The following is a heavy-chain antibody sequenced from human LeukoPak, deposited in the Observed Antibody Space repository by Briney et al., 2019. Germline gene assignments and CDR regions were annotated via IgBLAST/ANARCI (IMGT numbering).Heavy chain of an antibody. V-gene: IGHV3-66*01. CDR3: AREWGVYRNFDY. Sequence: GGSLRLSCAASGFTVSSNYMSWVRQAPGKGLEWVSVIYSGGSTYYADSVKGRFTISRDNSKNTLYLQMNSLRAEDTAVYYCAREWGVYRNFDYWGQGTLVTVSS. CDR1: GFTVSSNY. CDR2: IYSGGST. D-gene: IGHD3-10*01. J-gene: IGHJ4*02.